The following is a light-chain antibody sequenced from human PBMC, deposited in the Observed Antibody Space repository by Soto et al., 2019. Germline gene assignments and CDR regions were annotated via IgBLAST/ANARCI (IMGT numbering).Light chain of an antibody. Sequence: DIQMTQSTSTLSASVGDRVTITCRASQSISSWLAWYQQKPGKAPKLLIYKASSLESGVPSRFSGSGSGTEFTLTISSLQPDDFATYYCQQYNSYSETFGQGTKVELK. CDR2: KAS. CDR3: QQYNSYSET. V-gene: IGKV1-5*03. CDR1: QSISSW. J-gene: IGKJ1*01.